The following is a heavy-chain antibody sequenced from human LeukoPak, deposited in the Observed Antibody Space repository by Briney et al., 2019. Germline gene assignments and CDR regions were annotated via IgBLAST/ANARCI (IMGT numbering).Heavy chain of an antibody. V-gene: IGHV3-30-3*01. D-gene: IGHD1-26*01. Sequence: GGSLRLSCAASGFTFSSYAMHWVRQAPGKGLEWVAVISYDGSNKYYADSVKGRFTISRDNSKNTLYLQMNSLRAEDTAVYYCARDRRSGSLREYYFDYWGQGTLVTVSS. CDR2: ISYDGSNK. CDR1: GFTFSSYA. J-gene: IGHJ4*02. CDR3: ARDRRSGSLREYYFDY.